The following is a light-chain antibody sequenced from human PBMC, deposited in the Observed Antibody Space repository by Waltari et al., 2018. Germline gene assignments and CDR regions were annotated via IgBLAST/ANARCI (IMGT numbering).Light chain of an antibody. CDR3: QQSYSTSWT. CDR2: AAS. Sequence: DIKMTQSPPSLSASVGDRVTITSRAGQSISSYLNWLQQKPGKAPKLLIYAASSLQSGVPSMFSGSGSGTDFTLTISSLQPDDFATYYCQQSYSTSWTFGQGTKVEIK. CDR1: QSISSY. V-gene: IGKV1-39*01. J-gene: IGKJ1*01.